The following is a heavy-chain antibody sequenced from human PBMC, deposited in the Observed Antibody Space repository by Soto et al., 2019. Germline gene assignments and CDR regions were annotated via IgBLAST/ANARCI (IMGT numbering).Heavy chain of an antibody. CDR2: IYWNDNQ. V-gene: IGHV2-5*01. Sequence: SGPTLVNPTQTLTLTCTFSGFSLNTGGVGVGWIRQPPGKALEWLALIYWNDNQRYNPSLKSRLTITKDTSRNQVVLTMTNMDPVDTANYYCARDTAGWKWLPDVWGQGTMVTVSS. CDR1: GFSLNTGGVG. D-gene: IGHD1-1*01. CDR3: ARDTAGWKWLPDV. J-gene: IGHJ6*02.